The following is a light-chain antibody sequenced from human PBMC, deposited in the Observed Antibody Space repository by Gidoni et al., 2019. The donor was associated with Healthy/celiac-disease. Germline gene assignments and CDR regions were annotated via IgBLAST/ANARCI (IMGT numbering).Light chain of an antibody. CDR1: SLRSYY. J-gene: IGLJ1*01. CDR2: GKN. V-gene: IGLV3-19*01. Sequence: SSELTQDPDVSVALGQTVRITCQGDSLRSYYASWYQQKPGQAPVLVIYGKNNRPSGFPDRFSGSSSGNTASLTITGAQAEDEADYYCNSRDSSGNHRYVFGTGTKVTVL. CDR3: NSRDSSGNHRYV.